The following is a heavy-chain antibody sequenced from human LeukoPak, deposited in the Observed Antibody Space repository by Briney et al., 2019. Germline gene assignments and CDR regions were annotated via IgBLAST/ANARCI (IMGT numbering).Heavy chain of an antibody. CDR1: GYTFTSYG. CDR2: ISAYNGNT. D-gene: IGHD6-19*01. CDR3: ARARPDSSGWYIGY. Sequence: GASVKVSCKASGYTFTSYGISWVRQAPGQGLEWMGWISAYNGNTNYAQKLRGRVTMTTDTSTSTAYMELRSLRSDDTAVYYCARARPDSSGWYIGYWGQGTLVTVSS. J-gene: IGHJ4*02. V-gene: IGHV1-18*01.